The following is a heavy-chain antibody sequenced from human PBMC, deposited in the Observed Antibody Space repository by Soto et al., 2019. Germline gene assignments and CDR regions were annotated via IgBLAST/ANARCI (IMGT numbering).Heavy chain of an antibody. CDR1: GFTFSSYS. J-gene: IGHJ4*02. CDR3: ASHPRDSSGYWYYFDY. CDR2: ISSSSSYI. Sequence: GGSLRISCAASGFTFSSYSMNWVRQAPGKGLEWVSSISSSSSYIYYADSVKGRFTISRDNAKNSLYLQMNSLRAEDTAVYYCASHPRDSSGYWYYFDYWGQGTLVTVS. D-gene: IGHD3-22*01. V-gene: IGHV3-21*01.